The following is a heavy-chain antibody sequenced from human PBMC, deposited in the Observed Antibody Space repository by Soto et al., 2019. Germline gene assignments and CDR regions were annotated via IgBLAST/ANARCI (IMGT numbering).Heavy chain of an antibody. D-gene: IGHD3-10*01. CDR3: ARGVLPTGHKNWFDP. J-gene: IGHJ5*02. Sequence: SVKVSCKASGGTFSSYAISWVRQASGQGLEWMGGIIPIFGTANYAQKFQGRVTITADESTSTAYMELSSLRSEDTAVYYCARGVLPTGHKNWFDPWGQGTLVTVSS. CDR2: IIPIFGTA. V-gene: IGHV1-69*13. CDR1: GGTFSSYA.